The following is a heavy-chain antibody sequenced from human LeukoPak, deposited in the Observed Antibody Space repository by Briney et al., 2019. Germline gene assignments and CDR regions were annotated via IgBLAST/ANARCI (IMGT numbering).Heavy chain of an antibody. CDR2: MNSDGSAT. CDR3: AKGPNYFDS. J-gene: IGHJ4*02. V-gene: IGHV3-74*01. CDR1: GFTFDDYA. Sequence: PGRSLRLSCAASGFTFDDYAMHWVRQAPGKGLVWVTRMNSDGSATYYADSVQGRFTISRDNAKNTLYLQMNSLRAEDTAMYFCAKGPNYFDSWGQGTLVTVSS.